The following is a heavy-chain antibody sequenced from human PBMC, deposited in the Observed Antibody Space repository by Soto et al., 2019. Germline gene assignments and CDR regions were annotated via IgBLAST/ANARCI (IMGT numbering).Heavy chain of an antibody. V-gene: IGHV5-10-1*01. D-gene: IGHD3-10*01. J-gene: IGHJ6*02. Sequence: RGESLKISCKGSGYSFTSYWISWVRQMPGKGLEWMGRIDPSDSYTNYSPSFQGHVTISADKSISTAYLQWSSLKASDTAMYYCASPRSKVRGVISPEEGYYGMDVWGQGTTVTVSS. CDR3: ASPRSKVRGVISPEEGYYGMDV. CDR2: IDPSDSYT. CDR1: GYSFTSYW.